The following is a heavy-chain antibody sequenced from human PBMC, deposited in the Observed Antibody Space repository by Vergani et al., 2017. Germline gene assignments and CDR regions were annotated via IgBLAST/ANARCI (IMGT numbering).Heavy chain of an antibody. J-gene: IGHJ4*02. CDR1: GGSISSYY. CDR3: ARELGGVVGAPLVY. D-gene: IGHD1-26*01. CDR2: IYYSGST. Sequence: QVQLQESGPGLVKPSETLSLTCTVSGGSISSYYWSWIRQPPGKGLEWIGYIYYSGSTNYNPSLKSRVTISVDTSKNQFSLKLSSVTAADTAVDYCARELGGVVGAPLVYWGQGTLVTVSS. V-gene: IGHV4-59*01.